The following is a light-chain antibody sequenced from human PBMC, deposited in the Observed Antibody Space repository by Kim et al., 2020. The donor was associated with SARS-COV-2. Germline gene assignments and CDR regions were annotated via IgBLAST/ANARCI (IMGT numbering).Light chain of an antibody. CDR2: GAS. CDR3: QQFYTYPLT. V-gene: IGKV1-13*02. J-gene: IGKJ5*01. CDR1: QVIRET. Sequence: IQLTQSPSSLSASVGDRVTISCRASQVIRETLAWYQQKPGTTPKLLIFGASNLESGVPSRFSGRGSGTDFTLTITSLQPEDFATYYCQQFYTYPLTFGQGTRLEIK.